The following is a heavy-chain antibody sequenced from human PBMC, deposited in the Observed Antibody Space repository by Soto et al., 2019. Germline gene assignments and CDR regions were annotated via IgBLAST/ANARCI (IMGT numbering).Heavy chain of an antibody. Sequence: QVQLVESGGGVVQPGRSLRLSCAASGFTFSDFGMHWVRQAPGKGLEWVAVTSYDGSNTFYADSVKGRFIISRDNSKNTLYLQMNSLGAEDTAVYYCAKGGALVPAAILDYWGQGTLVTVSS. CDR3: AKGGALVPAAILDY. D-gene: IGHD2-2*01. CDR2: TSYDGSNT. V-gene: IGHV3-30*18. CDR1: GFTFSDFG. J-gene: IGHJ4*02.